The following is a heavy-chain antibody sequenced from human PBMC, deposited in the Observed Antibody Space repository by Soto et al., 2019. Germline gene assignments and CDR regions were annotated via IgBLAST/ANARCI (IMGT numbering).Heavy chain of an antibody. Sequence: PSETLSLTCTVSGGSISSYYWSWIRQPPGKGLEWIGYIYYSGSTNYNPSLKSRVTISVDTSKNQFSLKLSSVTAADTAVYYCASLYCSGGSCYRRRGFPGFDPWGQGTLVTVSS. V-gene: IGHV4-59*08. D-gene: IGHD2-15*01. CDR1: GGSISSYY. CDR3: ASLYCSGGSCYRRRGFPGFDP. CDR2: IYYSGST. J-gene: IGHJ5*02.